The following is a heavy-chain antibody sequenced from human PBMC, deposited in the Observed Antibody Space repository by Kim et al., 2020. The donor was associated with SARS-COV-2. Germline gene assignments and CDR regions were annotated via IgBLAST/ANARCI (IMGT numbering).Heavy chain of an antibody. V-gene: IGHV1-2*06. Sequence: ASVKVSCKASGYTFTGYYMHWVRQAPGQGLEWMGRINPNSGGTNYAQKFQGRVTMTRDTSISTAYMELSRLRSDDTAVYYCARDRDRMVRGVTWFDPWGQGTLVTVSS. CDR1: GYTFTGYY. CDR2: INPNSGGT. J-gene: IGHJ5*02. D-gene: IGHD3-10*01. CDR3: ARDRDRMVRGVTWFDP.